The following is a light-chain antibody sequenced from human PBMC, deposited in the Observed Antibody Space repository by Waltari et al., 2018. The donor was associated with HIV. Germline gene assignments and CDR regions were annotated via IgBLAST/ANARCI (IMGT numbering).Light chain of an antibody. Sequence: DILMTQSPSSLSASVGDRVTITCRASQSVSSYLNWYQQKPGKAPKLLIYAASILQSGVPARFSGSGSGTDFTLTINSLQPEDFATYYCQESYSSPFTFGPGTQVDIK. CDR2: AAS. CDR1: QSVSSY. CDR3: QESYSSPFT. V-gene: IGKV1-39*01. J-gene: IGKJ3*01.